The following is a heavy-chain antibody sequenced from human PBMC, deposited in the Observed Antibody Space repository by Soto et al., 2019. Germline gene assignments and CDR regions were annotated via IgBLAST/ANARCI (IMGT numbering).Heavy chain of an antibody. CDR2: INPSGGST. D-gene: IGHD3-3*01. Sequence: ASVKVSCKASGYTFTSYYMHWVRQAPGQGLEWMGIINPSGGSTSYAQKSQGRVTMTRDTSTSTVYMELSSLRSEDTAVYYCARGSDGTYYDFWSGYYRPRNYMDVWGKGTTVTVSS. CDR3: ARGSDGTYYDFWSGYYRPRNYMDV. J-gene: IGHJ6*03. V-gene: IGHV1-46*03. CDR1: GYTFTSYY.